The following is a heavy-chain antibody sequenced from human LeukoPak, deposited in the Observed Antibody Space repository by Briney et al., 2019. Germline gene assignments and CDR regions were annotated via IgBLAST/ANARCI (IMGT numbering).Heavy chain of an antibody. V-gene: IGHV3-7*03. J-gene: IGHJ6*02. Sequence: SGGSLRLSCTASGFTFSNFWMGWVRQVPGRGPEWVANVNRDGSETYYLDSVKGRFTISKDNAKNSLYLQMNSLRAEGTALYHCARNNGMDVWGQGTTVIVSS. CDR2: VNRDGSET. CDR3: ARNNGMDV. CDR1: GFTFSNFW.